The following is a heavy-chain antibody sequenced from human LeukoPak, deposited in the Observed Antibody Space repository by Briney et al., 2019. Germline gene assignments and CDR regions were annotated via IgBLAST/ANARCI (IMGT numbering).Heavy chain of an antibody. Sequence: SETLSLTCTVSGGSISSYYWSWIRQPAGKGLEWIGRIDTSGSNYNPSLKSRVTMSVDTSKNQFSLKLSSVTAADTAVYYCARSDYGVSIGFDPWGQGTLVTVSS. D-gene: IGHD4-17*01. V-gene: IGHV4-4*07. CDR2: IDTSGS. J-gene: IGHJ5*02. CDR3: ARSDYGVSIGFDP. CDR1: GGSISSYY.